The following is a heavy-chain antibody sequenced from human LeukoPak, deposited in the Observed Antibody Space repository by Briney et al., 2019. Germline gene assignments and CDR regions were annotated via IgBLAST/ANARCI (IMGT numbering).Heavy chain of an antibody. D-gene: IGHD2-15*01. CDR2: ICSDGNNK. V-gene: IGHV3-33*06. J-gene: IGHJ4*02. CDR1: GFTFSSYG. CDR3: AKRDGSGPFDY. Sequence: PGRSLRLSCAASGFTFSSYGMHWVRQAPGKGLEWVSVICSDGNNKYYADSGKGRFTISRDNSKNTLYLQMNSLRAEDTAVYYCAKRDGSGPFDYWGQGTLVTVSS.